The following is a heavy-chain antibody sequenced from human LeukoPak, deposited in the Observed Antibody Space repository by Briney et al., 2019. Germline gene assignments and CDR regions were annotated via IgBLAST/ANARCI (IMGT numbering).Heavy chain of an antibody. D-gene: IGHD3-10*01. Sequence: SETLSLTCAVYGGSFSGYYWSWIRQPPGKGLEWIGEINHSGSTNYNPSLKSRVTISVDTSKNQFSLKLSSVTAADTAVYYCARGRYYYGSESRYYYYYMDVWGKGTTVTVSS. CDR1: GGSFSGYY. CDR2: INHSGST. V-gene: IGHV4-34*01. J-gene: IGHJ6*03. CDR3: ARGRYYYGSESRYYYYYMDV.